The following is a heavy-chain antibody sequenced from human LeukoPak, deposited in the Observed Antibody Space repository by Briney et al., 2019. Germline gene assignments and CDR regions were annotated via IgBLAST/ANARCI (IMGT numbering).Heavy chain of an antibody. CDR3: TRAYCSGGTCYMAFDY. CDR2: IRSKAYGGTT. CDR1: GFTFGDYA. D-gene: IGHD2-15*01. V-gene: IGHV3-49*04. J-gene: IGHJ4*02. Sequence: GGSLRLSCTASGFTFGDYAMSWVRQAPGQGLEWVGFIRSKAYGGTTEYAASVKGRFTVSRDDSKSIAYLQMNSLQTEDTAVYYCTRAYCSGGTCYMAFDYWGQGTLVTVSS.